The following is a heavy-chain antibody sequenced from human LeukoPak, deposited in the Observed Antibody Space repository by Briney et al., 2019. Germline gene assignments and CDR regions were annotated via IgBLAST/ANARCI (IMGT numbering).Heavy chain of an antibody. CDR1: GGSISSYY. V-gene: IGHV4-59*08. J-gene: IGHJ1*01. CDR3: ARHDRVMAVAGTGYFQH. D-gene: IGHD6-19*01. CDR2: IYYSGST. Sequence: PSETLSLTCTVSGGSISSYYWSWIRQPPGNGLEWIGYIYYSGSTNYNPSLKSRVTISVDTSKNQFSLKLSSVTAADTAVYYCARHDRVMAVAGTGYFQHWGQGTLVTVSS.